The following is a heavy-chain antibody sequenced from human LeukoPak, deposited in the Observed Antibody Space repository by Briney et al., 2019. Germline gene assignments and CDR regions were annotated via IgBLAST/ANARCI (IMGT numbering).Heavy chain of an antibody. Sequence: SETLSLTCTVSGDSFSSYYWSWIRQPPGKGLEWIGYIYNSGTKYNPSLKSRVTISVDTSKNQFSLKLTSVTAADTAVYYCARVSSSGQWLVPFDYWGQGTLVTVSS. CDR2: IYNSGT. CDR3: ARVSSSGQWLVPFDY. J-gene: IGHJ4*02. D-gene: IGHD6-19*01. CDR1: GDSFSSYY. V-gene: IGHV4-59*01.